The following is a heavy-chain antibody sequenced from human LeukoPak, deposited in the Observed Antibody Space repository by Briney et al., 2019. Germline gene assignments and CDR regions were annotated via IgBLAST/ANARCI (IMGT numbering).Heavy chain of an antibody. CDR2: ISGSGGST. Sequence: GGSLRLYCAASGFTFSSYAMSWVRQAPGKGLEWVSAISGSGGSTYYADSVKGRFTIPRDNSKNTLYLQMNSLRAEDTAVYYCAKGIAAGLQNWFDPWGQGTLVTVSS. CDR1: GFTFSSYA. D-gene: IGHD6-13*01. J-gene: IGHJ5*02. CDR3: AKGIAAGLQNWFDP. V-gene: IGHV3-23*01.